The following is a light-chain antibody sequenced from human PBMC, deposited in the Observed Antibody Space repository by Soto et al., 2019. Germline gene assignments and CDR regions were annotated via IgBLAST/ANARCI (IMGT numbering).Light chain of an antibody. CDR1: PSIYSD. Sequence: KTLATASLRRPPPASATLPGRASPSIYSDVAWHQQKPGQAPRLLIYRATTRATGIPARFSGSGSGTEFTLTISSLQSEDFAVYYRQQYIDWPPRTFGGGTKVDIK. CDR2: RAT. V-gene: IGKV3-15*01. CDR3: QQYIDWPPRT. J-gene: IGKJ4*01.